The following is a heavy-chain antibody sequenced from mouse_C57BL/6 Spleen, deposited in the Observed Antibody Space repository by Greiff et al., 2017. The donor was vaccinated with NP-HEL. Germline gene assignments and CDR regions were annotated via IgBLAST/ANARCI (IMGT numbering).Heavy chain of an antibody. CDR1: GYTFTTYP. CDR3: ARRNYDYDGAWFAY. CDR2: FHPYNDDT. Sequence: VNVVESGAELVKPGASVKMSCKASGYTFTTYPIEWMKQNHGKSLEWIGNFHPYNDDTKYNEKFKGKATFTVEKSSSTVYLERSRLTSDDSAVYYCARRNYDYDGAWFAYWGQGTLVTVSA. D-gene: IGHD2-4*01. V-gene: IGHV1-47*01. J-gene: IGHJ3*01.